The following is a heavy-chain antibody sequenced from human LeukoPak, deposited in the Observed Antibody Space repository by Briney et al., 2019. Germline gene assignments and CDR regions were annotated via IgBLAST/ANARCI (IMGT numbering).Heavy chain of an antibody. D-gene: IGHD1-26*01. CDR1: GYTFSDYY. V-gene: IGHV1-2*06. J-gene: IGHJ5*02. CDR3: AREVGATWTIENWFDP. Sequence: ASVKVSCKASGYTFSDYYIHWVRQAPGQGLEWVGRILPKSGGTTYAQKFQGRVTVTRDTSIGTAYMELSRLTSDDTAVYYCAREVGATWTIENWFDPWGQGTLVTVSS. CDR2: ILPKSGGT.